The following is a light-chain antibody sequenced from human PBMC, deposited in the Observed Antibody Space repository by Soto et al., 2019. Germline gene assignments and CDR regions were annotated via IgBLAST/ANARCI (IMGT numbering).Light chain of an antibody. J-gene: IGKJ1*01. V-gene: IGKV1-27*01. CDR2: AAS. CDR3: QQYNSGPET. Sequence: DIQMTQSPSSLSASVGDRVTITCRASRGISNYLAWYQQKPGKVPKLLIYAASTLRSGVPSRFSGSGSGTDFTLTISSLQPEDVATYYCQQYNSGPETVGQGTKVDIK. CDR1: RGISNY.